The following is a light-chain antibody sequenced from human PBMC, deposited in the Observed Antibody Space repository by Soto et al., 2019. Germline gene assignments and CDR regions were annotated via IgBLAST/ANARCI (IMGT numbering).Light chain of an antibody. CDR3: ETWDTNVVV. CDR2: LEGSGSY. J-gene: IGLJ2*01. CDR1: SGHSTYI. V-gene: IGLV4-60*02. Sequence: QLVLTQSSSASASLGSSVKLTCTLSSGHSTYIIAWHQQQPGKAPRYLMKLEGSGSYNKGSGIPDRFSGSSSGADRYLTISNLQFEDEADYYCETWDTNVVVFGGGTQRTVL.